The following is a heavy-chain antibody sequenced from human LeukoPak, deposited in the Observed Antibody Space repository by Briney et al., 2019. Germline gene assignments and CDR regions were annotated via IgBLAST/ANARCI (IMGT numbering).Heavy chain of an antibody. Sequence: KPSETLSLTCAVYGGSFSVYYWIWIRHPRGKGREWIGEINHSGITNYNPSLKSRVTISVDTSKNQFSLKLSSVTAADTAVYHCASGRAPITMVRGVTFDYWGEGTLVTVSS. CDR2: INHSGIT. CDR3: ASGRAPITMVRGVTFDY. D-gene: IGHD3-10*01. V-gene: IGHV4-34*01. J-gene: IGHJ4*02. CDR1: GGSFSVYY.